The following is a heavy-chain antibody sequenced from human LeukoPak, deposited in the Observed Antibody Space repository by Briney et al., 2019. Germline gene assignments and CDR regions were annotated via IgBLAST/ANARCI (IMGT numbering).Heavy chain of an antibody. CDR1: GGSISSYY. CDR2: IYYSGST. D-gene: IGHD3-10*01. J-gene: IGHJ4*02. V-gene: IGHV4-59*08. Sequence: PSETLSLTCTVSGGSISSYYWSWIRQPPGKGLEWIGYIYYSGSTNYNPSLKSRVTISVDTSKNQFSLKLSSVTAADTAVYYCARSETRGPPDYWGQGTLVTVSS. CDR3: ARSETRGPPDY.